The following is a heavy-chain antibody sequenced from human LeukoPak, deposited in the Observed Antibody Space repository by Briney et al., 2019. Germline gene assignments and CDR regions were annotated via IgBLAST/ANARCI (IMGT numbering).Heavy chain of an antibody. Sequence: PGRSLRLSCAASGFTFSGYSMNWVRQAPGKGLEWVSYISSSSGITYYADSVKGRFTISRDNAKNSLYLQVNSLRDEDTAVYYCARGYFDSSGYYHLGYWGQGTLVTVSS. D-gene: IGHD3-22*01. CDR3: ARGYFDSSGYYHLGY. CDR1: GFTFSGYS. CDR2: ISSSSGIT. V-gene: IGHV3-48*02. J-gene: IGHJ4*02.